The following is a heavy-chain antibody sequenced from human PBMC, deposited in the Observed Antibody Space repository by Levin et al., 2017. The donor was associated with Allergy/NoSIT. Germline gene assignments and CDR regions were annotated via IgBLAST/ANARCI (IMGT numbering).Heavy chain of an antibody. CDR2: ISYDGSNK. V-gene: IGHV3-30*18. Sequence: GGSLRLSCAASGFTFSSYGMHWVRQAPGKGLEWVAVISYDGSNKYYADSVKGRFTISRDNSKNTLYLQMNSLRAEDTAVYYCAKDRPRKNYDFWSGLLDYWGQGTLVTVSS. D-gene: IGHD3-3*01. CDR1: GFTFSSYG. J-gene: IGHJ4*02. CDR3: AKDRPRKNYDFWSGLLDY.